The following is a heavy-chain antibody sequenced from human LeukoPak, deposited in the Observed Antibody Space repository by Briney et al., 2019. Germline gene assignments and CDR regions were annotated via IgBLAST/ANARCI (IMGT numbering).Heavy chain of an antibody. CDR1: GGSISSSSYY. D-gene: IGHD6-6*01. J-gene: IGHJ3*02. CDR3: ARGLVWRFLLDSRRDSFDI. V-gene: IGHV4-39*01. Sequence: PSETLSLTCTVSGGSISSSSYYWGWIRQPPGKGLELIGNIYYSGSTYYNPSLESRVTISVDSSKNQFSLKLRSVIAADTAVYYCARGLVWRFLLDSRRDSFDIWGQGTIITVSS. CDR2: IYYSGST.